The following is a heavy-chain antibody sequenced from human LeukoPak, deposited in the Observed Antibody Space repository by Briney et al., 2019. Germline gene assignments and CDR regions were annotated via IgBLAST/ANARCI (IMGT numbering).Heavy chain of an antibody. CDR3: AKDGTLGYCSSTSCYHDGMDV. Sequence: GRSLRLSCAASGFTFSSYGMHWVRQAPGKGLEWVAVISYDGSNKYYADPVKGRFTISRDNSKNTLYLQMNSLRAEDTAVYYCAKDGTLGYCSSTSCYHDGMDVWGQGTTVTVSS. CDR2: ISYDGSNK. CDR1: GFTFSSYG. V-gene: IGHV3-30*18. D-gene: IGHD2-2*01. J-gene: IGHJ6*02.